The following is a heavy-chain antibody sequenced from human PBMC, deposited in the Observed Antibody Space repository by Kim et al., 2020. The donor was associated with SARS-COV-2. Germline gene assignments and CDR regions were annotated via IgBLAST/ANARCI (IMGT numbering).Heavy chain of an antibody. V-gene: IGHV3-23*01. Sequence: GGSLRLSCAAAGFTFSTSAMSWVRQAPGKELDWVSAISGSGGSTYYADSVKGRFTISRDNSRNTLYLEMTSLRAEDTALYYCAKGAYSSSWYRGPFDSWG. CDR1: GFTFSTSA. J-gene: IGHJ4*01. CDR3: AKGAYSSSWYRGPFDS. D-gene: IGHD6-13*01. CDR2: ISGSGGST.